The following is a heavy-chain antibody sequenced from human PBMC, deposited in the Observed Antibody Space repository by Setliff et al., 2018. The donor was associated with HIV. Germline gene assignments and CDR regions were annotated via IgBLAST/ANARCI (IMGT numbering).Heavy chain of an antibody. CDR3: ARRGNYYASAFDY. CDR1: GYSFINYG. Sequence: ASVKVSCKASGYSFINYGISWVRQAPGQGLEWMGWISPATDKTNYAQKLQGRLTMTTDTSTSTAYMDLRSLRSDDTAVDYCARRGNYYASAFDYWGQGTLGTVSS. D-gene: IGHD3-10*01. J-gene: IGHJ4*02. CDR2: ISPATDKT. V-gene: IGHV1-18*01.